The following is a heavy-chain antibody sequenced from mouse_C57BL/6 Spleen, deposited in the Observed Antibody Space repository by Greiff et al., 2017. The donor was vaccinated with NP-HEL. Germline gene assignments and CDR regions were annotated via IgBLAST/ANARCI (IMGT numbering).Heavy chain of an antibody. V-gene: IGHV1-81*01. CDR3: ASHYDPHAMDY. CDR2: IYPRSGNT. D-gene: IGHD2-4*01. Sequence: VKLMESGAELARPGASVKLSCKASGYTFTSYGISWVKQRTGQGLEWIGEIYPRSGNTYYNEKFKGKATLTADKSSSTAYMELRSLTSEDSAVYFCASHYDPHAMDYWGQGTSVTVSS. J-gene: IGHJ4*01. CDR1: GYTFTSYG.